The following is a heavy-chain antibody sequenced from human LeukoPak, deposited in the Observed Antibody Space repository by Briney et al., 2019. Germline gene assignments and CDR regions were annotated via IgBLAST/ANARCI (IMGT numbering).Heavy chain of an antibody. CDR1: GFTFSSYA. D-gene: IGHD3-10*01. CDR2: ISGSAIST. V-gene: IGHV3-23*01. J-gene: IGHJ4*02. Sequence: PGGSLRLSCAASGFTFSSYAMSWVRQAPGKGLEWVSAISGSAISTYYADSVKGRFTISRDNSKNTLYLQMNSLRAEDTAVFYCAKSMRSDSYYYGSGSVRVGQYYFDYWGQGTLVTVSS. CDR3: AKSMRSDSYYYGSGSVRVGQYYFDY.